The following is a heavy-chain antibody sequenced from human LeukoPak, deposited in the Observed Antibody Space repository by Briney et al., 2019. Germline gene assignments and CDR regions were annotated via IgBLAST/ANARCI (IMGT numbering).Heavy chain of an antibody. CDR1: GFTFSSHT. D-gene: IGHD3-10*01. CDR3: AKDFPITMVRGVIDY. V-gene: IGHV3-23*01. CDR2: ISGSGGST. Sequence: GGSLRLSCAASGFTFSSHTMSWVRQAPGKGLEWVSGISGSGGSTYYTDSVRGRFTISRDNSKNTLYLQMNSLRAEDTAVYYCAKDFPITMVRGVIDYWGQGTLVTVSS. J-gene: IGHJ4*02.